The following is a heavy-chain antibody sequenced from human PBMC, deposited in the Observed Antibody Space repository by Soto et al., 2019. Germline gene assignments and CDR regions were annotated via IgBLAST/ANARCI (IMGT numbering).Heavy chain of an antibody. Sequence: GASVKVSCKASAYTFTSFGISWVRQAPGQGLEWMGWISAYNGNTNYAQKLQGRVTMTTDTSTSTAYMELRSLRSDDTAVYYCARVAIFGVVNQMDVWGQGTTVTVSS. CDR2: ISAYNGNT. J-gene: IGHJ6*02. CDR3: ARVAIFGVVNQMDV. V-gene: IGHV1-18*01. CDR1: AYTFTSFG. D-gene: IGHD3-3*01.